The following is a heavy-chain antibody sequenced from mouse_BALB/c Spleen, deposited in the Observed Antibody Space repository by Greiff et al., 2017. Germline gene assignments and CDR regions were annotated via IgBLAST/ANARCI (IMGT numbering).Heavy chain of an antibody. CDR2: ISSGGST. Sequence: EVMLVESGGGLVKPGGSLKLSCAASGFTFSSYAMSWVRQTPEKRLEGVASISSGGSTYYPDSVKGRFTISRDNARNILYLQMSSLRSEDTAMYYCARGRGPITTVGYFDYWGQGTTLTVSS. CDR3: ARGRGPITTVGYFDY. CDR1: GFTFSSYA. D-gene: IGHD1-1*01. J-gene: IGHJ2*01. V-gene: IGHV5-6-5*01.